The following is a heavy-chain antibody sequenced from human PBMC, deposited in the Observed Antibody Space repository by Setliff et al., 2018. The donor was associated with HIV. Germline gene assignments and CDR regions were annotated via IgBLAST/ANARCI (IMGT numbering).Heavy chain of an antibody. Sequence: SETLSLTCTVSGDSISSGSYYWSWIRQHPGKGLEWIGYIHYSGSTHYNPSLDSRLTISVDTSQNRFSPKLSSVTAADTAVYFCARAHHDFWSGYCPFDYWGQGTLVTVSS. CDR2: IHYSGST. D-gene: IGHD3-3*01. CDR3: ARAHHDFWSGYCPFDY. CDR1: GDSISSGSYY. J-gene: IGHJ4*02. V-gene: IGHV4-31*03.